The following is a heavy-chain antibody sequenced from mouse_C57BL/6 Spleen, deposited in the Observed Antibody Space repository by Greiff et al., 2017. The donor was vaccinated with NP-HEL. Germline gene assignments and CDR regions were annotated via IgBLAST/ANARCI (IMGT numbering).Heavy chain of an antibody. CDR1: GYTFTSYW. J-gene: IGHJ4*01. CDR3: ASGGGSGPIYYAMDY. Sequence: QVQLQQPGAELVRPGSSVKLSCKASGYTFTSYWMHWVKQRPIQGLEWIGNIDPSDSETHYNQKFKDKATLTVDKSSSTAYMQLSSLTSEDSAVYYCASGGGSGPIYYAMDYWGQGTSVTVSS. CDR2: IDPSDSET. D-gene: IGHD3-2*02. V-gene: IGHV1-52*01.